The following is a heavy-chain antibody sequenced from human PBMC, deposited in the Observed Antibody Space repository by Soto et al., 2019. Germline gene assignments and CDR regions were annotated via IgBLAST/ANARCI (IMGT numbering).Heavy chain of an antibody. CDR1: GFTFRSYV. CDR3: ARWGTTGGLDV. CDR2: TSYDGSNK. V-gene: IGHV3-33*05. Sequence: QVQLEESGGGVVQPGTSLRLSCVGSGFTFRSYVIHWVRQAPGKGLEWVALTSYDGSNKDYGDSVKGRFTISRDNSRNTVDLQMDSLRREDTALYYCARWGTTGGLDVWGQGTLVSVSS. D-gene: IGHD3-16*01. J-gene: IGHJ1*01.